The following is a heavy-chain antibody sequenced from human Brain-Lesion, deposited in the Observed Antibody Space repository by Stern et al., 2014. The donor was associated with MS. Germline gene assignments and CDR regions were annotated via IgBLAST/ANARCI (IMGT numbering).Heavy chain of an antibody. CDR2: SDHSGST. CDR1: GGSISSSNW. V-gene: IGHV4-4*02. J-gene: IGHJ4*02. CDR3: ARFPASRPHVFDS. D-gene: IGHD6-13*01. Sequence: VQLVESGPGLVKPSGTLSLTCAVSGGSISSSNWWSWVRQSPGKGLEWIGESDHSGSTIYNPSLKSRVTVSVDKSKNRFSLTLGSVPAADPAVYFCARFPASRPHVFDSWGQGTLVTVSS.